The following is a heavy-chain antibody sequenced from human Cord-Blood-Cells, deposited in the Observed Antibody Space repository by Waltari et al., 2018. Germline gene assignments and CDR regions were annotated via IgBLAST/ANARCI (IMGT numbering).Heavy chain of an antibody. CDR3: ARGDGYSSSWYYYYYGMDV. J-gene: IGHJ6*02. D-gene: IGHD6-13*01. CDR1: GYTFTSYD. Sequence: QVQLVQSAAAVKKPGASVKVSCKAPGYTFTSYDTNWVRQDTGQGLEWMGWMNPNSGNTGYAQKFQGRVTMTRNTSISTAYMELSSLRSEDTAVYYCARGDGYSSSWYYYYYGMDVWGQGTTVTVSS. V-gene: IGHV1-8*01. CDR2: MNPNSGNT.